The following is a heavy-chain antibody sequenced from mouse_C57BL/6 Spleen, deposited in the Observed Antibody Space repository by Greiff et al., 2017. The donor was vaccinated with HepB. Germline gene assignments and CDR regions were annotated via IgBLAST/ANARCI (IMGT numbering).Heavy chain of an antibody. V-gene: IGHV1-26*01. Sequence: EVQLQQSGPELVKPGASVKISCKASGYTFTDYYMNWVKQSHGKSLEWIGDINPNNGGTSYNQKFKGKATLTVDKSSSTAYMELRSLTSEDSAVYYCARYDGYSSYYFDYWGQGTTLTVSS. CDR1: GYTFTDYY. CDR3: ARYDGYSSYYFDY. CDR2: INPNNGGT. J-gene: IGHJ2*01. D-gene: IGHD2-3*01.